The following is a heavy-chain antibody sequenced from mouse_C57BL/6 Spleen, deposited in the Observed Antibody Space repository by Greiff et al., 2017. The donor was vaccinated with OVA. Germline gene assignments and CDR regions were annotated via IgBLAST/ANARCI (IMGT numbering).Heavy chain of an antibody. D-gene: IGHD1-1*01. CDR1: GFTFSDFY. J-gene: IGHJ4*01. V-gene: IGHV7-1*01. Sequence: EVQRVESGGGLVQSGRSLRLSCATSGFTFSDFYMEWVRQAPGKGLEWIAASRNKANDYTTEYSASVKGRFIVSRDTSQSILYLQMNALRAEDTAIYYCAREYGAMDYWGQGTSVTVSS. CDR3: AREYGAMDY. CDR2: SRNKANDYTT.